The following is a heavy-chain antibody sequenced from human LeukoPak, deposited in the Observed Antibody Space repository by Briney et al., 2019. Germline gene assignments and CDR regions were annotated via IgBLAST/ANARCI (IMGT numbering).Heavy chain of an antibody. CDR1: GGSISSYY. D-gene: IGHD3-10*01. V-gene: IGHV4-59*01. CDR2: IYNSGST. CDR3: ARVPPGGYHYGMDV. Sequence: PSETLSLTCTVSGGSISSYYWSWIRLPPGKGLEWIGYIYNSGSTDHNPSLKSRVTISVDTSKNQFSLNLSSVTAADTAMYYCARVPPGGYHYGMDVWGQGTTVTVSS. J-gene: IGHJ6*02.